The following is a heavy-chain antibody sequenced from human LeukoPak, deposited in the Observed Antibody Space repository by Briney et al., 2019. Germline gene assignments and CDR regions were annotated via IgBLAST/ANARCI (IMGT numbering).Heavy chain of an antibody. CDR2: ISGSGGST. V-gene: IGHV3-23*01. CDR1: GFAFSSYA. J-gene: IGHJ4*02. Sequence: GGSLRLSCAASGFAFSSYAMSWVRQAPGKGLEWVSAISGSGGSTYYADSVKGRFTISRDNSKDTLYLQMNGLRAEDTAVYFCAKQSAGSAAWYSLHYDFWGQGTLVTVSS. CDR3: AKQSAGSAAWYSLHYDF. D-gene: IGHD6-13*01.